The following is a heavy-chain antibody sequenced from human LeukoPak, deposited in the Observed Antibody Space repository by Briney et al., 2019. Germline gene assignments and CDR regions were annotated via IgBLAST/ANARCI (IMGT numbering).Heavy chain of an antibody. Sequence: ASVKVSCKASGGTFSSYAISWVRQAPGQGLEWMGGIIPIFGTANYAQKFQGRVTITADESTSTAYMELSSLRSEDTAVYYCASYDYYDSSGYSAIDRSDPWGQGTLVTVSS. CDR1: GGTFSSYA. CDR3: ASYDYYDSSGYSAIDRSDP. J-gene: IGHJ5*02. CDR2: IIPIFGTA. V-gene: IGHV1-69*13. D-gene: IGHD3-22*01.